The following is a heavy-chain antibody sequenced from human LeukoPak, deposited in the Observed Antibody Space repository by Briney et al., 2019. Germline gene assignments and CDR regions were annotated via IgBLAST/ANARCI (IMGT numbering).Heavy chain of an antibody. J-gene: IGHJ4*02. CDR1: GYTFTGYY. CDR3: ARSPHILTGENFDY. Sequence: ASVKVSCKASGYTFTGYYMHWVRQAPGQGLERMGWINPNSGGTNYAQKFQGRVTMTRDTPISTAYMELSRLRSDDTAVYYCARSPHILTGENFDYWGQGTLVTVSS. V-gene: IGHV1-2*02. D-gene: IGHD3-9*01. CDR2: INPNSGGT.